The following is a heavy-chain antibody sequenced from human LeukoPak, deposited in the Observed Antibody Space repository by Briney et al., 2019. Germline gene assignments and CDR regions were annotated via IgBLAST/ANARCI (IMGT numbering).Heavy chain of an antibody. CDR2: INHSGGT. Sequence: SETLSLTCAVYGGSFSGYYWSWIRQPPGKGLEWIGEINHSGGTNYNPSLKSRVTISVDTSKNQFSLKLSSVTAADTAVYYCARVPPTHYYYYYGMDVWGQGTTVTVSS. J-gene: IGHJ6*02. CDR1: GGSFSGYY. CDR3: ARVPPTHYYYYYGMDV. V-gene: IGHV4-34*01.